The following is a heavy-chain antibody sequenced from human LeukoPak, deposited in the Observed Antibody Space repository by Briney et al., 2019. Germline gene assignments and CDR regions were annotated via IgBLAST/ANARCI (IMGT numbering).Heavy chain of an antibody. CDR2: INPTGGST. CDR1: GYTFTSYY. Sequence: ASVKVSCKASGYTFTSYYMHWVRQAPGQGLEWMGLINPTGGSTGYAQKFQGRVTMTRDMSTSTAYMELSRLRSDDTAVYYCARDPRAVPAAMSYYYYYYMDVWGKGTTVTVSS. D-gene: IGHD2-2*01. V-gene: IGHV1-46*01. J-gene: IGHJ6*03. CDR3: ARDPRAVPAAMSYYYYYYMDV.